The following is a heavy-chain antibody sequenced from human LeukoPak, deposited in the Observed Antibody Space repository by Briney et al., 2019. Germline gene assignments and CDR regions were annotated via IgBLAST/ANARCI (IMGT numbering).Heavy chain of an antibody. J-gene: IGHJ4*02. CDR2: IYYCGST. CDR1: GGSISRYY. Sequence: PSETLSLTCTVSGGSISRYYWNWIRQPPGKGLEWIGYIYYCGSTNYNPSLKSRVTISVDTSKNQFSLKLSSVTAADTAVYYCARGYSSGWDYWGQGTLVTVSS. D-gene: IGHD6-19*01. CDR3: ARGYSSGWDY. V-gene: IGHV4-59*01.